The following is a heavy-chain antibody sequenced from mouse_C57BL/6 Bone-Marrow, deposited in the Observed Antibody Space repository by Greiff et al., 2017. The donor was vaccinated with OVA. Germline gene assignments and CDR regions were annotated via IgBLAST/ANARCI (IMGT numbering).Heavy chain of an antibody. Sequence: QVQLQQPGTELVKPGASVKLSCKASGYTFTSYWMHWVKQRPGQGLEWIGNINPSNGGTNYNEKFKSKATLTVDKSSSTAYMLHSSLTSEVSAVYNCAKAYYGSRGFAYWGKGTLVTVSA. CDR2: INPSNGGT. CDR1: GYTFTSYW. V-gene: IGHV1-53*01. CDR3: AKAYYGSRGFAY. D-gene: IGHD1-1*01. J-gene: IGHJ3*01.